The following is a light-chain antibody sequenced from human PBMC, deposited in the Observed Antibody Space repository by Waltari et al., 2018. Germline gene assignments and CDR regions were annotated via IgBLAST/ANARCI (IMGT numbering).Light chain of an antibody. J-gene: IGLJ2*01. V-gene: IGLV2-11*01. CDR2: DVS. CDR1: SSDIGGYNY. CDR3: SSYTGSNTVL. Sequence: QAALTQPPSVSGSPGQSVTISCTGTSSDIGGYNYVSWYQQHPGKAPKVMIYDVSKRPSGVSDRFTGSKSGNTASLTISGLQAEDEADYYCSSYTGSNTVLFGGGTRLTVL.